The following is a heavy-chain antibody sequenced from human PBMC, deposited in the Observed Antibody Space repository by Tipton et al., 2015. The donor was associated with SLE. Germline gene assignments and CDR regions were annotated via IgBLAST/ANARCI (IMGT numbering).Heavy chain of an antibody. CDR3: AKDAPRGQPTD. V-gene: IGHV3-74*01. CDR1: GFTFSSYW. J-gene: IGHJ4*02. Sequence: GSLRLSCAASGFTFSSYWMHWVRQAPGKGLVWVSRINSDGSSTSYADSVKGRFTISRDNAKNTLYLQMNSLRAEDTAVYYCAKDAPRGQPTDWGQGTLVTVSS. CDR2: INSDGSST. D-gene: IGHD1-26*01.